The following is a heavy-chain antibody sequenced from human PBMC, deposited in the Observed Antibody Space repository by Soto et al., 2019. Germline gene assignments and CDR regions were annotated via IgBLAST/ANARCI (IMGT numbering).Heavy chain of an antibody. CDR2: IYPGDSDT. V-gene: IGHV5-51*01. D-gene: IGHD3-22*01. Sequence: PGESLKISCQGSGYRFTSYWIGWVRRMPGKGLEWMGIIYPGDSDTRYSPSFQGQVTISADKSISTAYLQWSSLKASDTAMYYCARHSYYYDSSGYAGDIWGQGTMVSVSS. J-gene: IGHJ3*02. CDR3: ARHSYYYDSSGYAGDI. CDR1: GYRFTSYW.